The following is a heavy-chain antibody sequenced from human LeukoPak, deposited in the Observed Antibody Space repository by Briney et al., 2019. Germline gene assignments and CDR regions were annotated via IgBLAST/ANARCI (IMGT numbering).Heavy chain of an antibody. CDR1: GFTFSSYA. CDR3: ARGWWDIVVVVAATDAFDI. D-gene: IGHD2-15*01. CDR2: IYSGGST. V-gene: IGHV3-66*01. Sequence: PGGSLRLSCAASGFTFSSYAMSWVRQAPGKGLEWVSVIYSGGSTYYADSVKGRFTISRDNSKNTLYLQMNSLRAEDTAVYYCARGWWDIVVVVAATDAFDIWGQGTMVTVSS. J-gene: IGHJ3*02.